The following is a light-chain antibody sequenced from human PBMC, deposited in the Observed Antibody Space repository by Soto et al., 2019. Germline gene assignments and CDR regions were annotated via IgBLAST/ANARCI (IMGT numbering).Light chain of an antibody. CDR1: QSVSSS. CDR3: HQRSNWWT. Sequence: EVVLTQSPATLSLFPGERATLSCRASQSVSSSLAWYQKKPGQPPRGLIYDTSNRATGLPARFSGSGSGTDFTLTICSLNPEDFAVDYCHQRSNWWTFGQRTNVEI. J-gene: IGKJ1*01. CDR2: DTS. V-gene: IGKV3-11*01.